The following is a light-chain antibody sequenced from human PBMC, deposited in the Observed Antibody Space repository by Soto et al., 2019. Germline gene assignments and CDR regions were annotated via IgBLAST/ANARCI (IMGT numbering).Light chain of an antibody. Sequence: QSVLTQPPSASGTPGQRVTISRSGGNSNIGSNTVNWYQQLPGTAPKLLINSNDQRPSGVPDRFSGSKSGTSASLAISGLQSEDEADYYCAAWDDILNGYVFATGTKVTVL. CDR2: SND. CDR1: NSNIGSNT. J-gene: IGLJ1*01. CDR3: AAWDDILNGYV. V-gene: IGLV1-44*01.